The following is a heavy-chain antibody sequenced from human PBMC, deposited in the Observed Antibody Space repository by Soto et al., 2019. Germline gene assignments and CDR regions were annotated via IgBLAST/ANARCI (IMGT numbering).Heavy chain of an antibody. Sequence: SETLSLTCTVSGGSISSYYWSWIRQPPGKGLEWIGYIYYSGSTNYNPSLKSRVTISVDTSKNQFSLKLSSVTAADTAVYYCARVGRYCSSTSCWYNWFDPWGQGTLGTVYS. CDR3: ARVGRYCSSTSCWYNWFDP. V-gene: IGHV4-59*01. D-gene: IGHD2-2*01. CDR2: IYYSGST. J-gene: IGHJ5*02. CDR1: GGSISSYY.